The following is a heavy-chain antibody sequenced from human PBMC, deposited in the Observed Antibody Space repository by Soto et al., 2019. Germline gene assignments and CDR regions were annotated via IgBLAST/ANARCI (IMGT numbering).Heavy chain of an antibody. J-gene: IGHJ4*02. CDR1: GASISGGGQY. D-gene: IGHD5-12*01. CDR3: ARDLGGVATLDY. Sequence: QVQLQESGPGLVKPSQTLSLTCNVSGASISGGGQYWTWIRQPPGKGMEWIGYIYGSANTYYRPSRTSRVTISVDTSKNQYSLTLSSVTAADTAVYYCARDLGGVATLDYWGQGTLVTVSS. CDR2: IYGSANT. V-gene: IGHV4-30-4*01.